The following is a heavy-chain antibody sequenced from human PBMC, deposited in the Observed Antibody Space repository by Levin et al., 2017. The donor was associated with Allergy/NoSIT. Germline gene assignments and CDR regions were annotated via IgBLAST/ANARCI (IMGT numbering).Heavy chain of an antibody. Sequence: GESLKISCAASGFTFSSYWMTWVRQAPGKGLEWVADIRQDGSEERYMDIVKGRFTISRDNSKNSLYLQMNSLRVEDTAVYYCARGSGSSWSTNPLDYWGQGNLVTVSS. CDR1: GFTFSSYW. CDR2: IRQDGSEE. V-gene: IGHV3-7*01. CDR3: ARGSGSSWSTNPLDY. J-gene: IGHJ4*02. D-gene: IGHD6-13*01.